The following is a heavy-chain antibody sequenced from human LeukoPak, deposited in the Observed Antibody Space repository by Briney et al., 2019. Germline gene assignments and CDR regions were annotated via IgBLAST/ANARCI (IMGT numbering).Heavy chain of an antibody. J-gene: IGHJ4*02. CDR3: ARDGDSSGRYRGSRFDY. Sequence: PGRSLRLSCAASGFTFTSYYMHWVRQAPGQGLEWMGIINPSGGSTSYAQKFQGRVTMTRDMSTSTVYMELSSLRSEDTAVYYCARDGDSSGRYRGSRFDYWGQGTLVTVSS. CDR1: GFTFTSYY. CDR2: INPSGGST. D-gene: IGHD6-19*01. V-gene: IGHV1-46*01.